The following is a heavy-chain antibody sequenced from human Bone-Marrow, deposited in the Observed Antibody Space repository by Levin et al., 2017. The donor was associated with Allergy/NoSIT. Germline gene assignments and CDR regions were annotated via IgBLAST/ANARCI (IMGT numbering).Heavy chain of an antibody. CDR3: TTDHFWSGWPVIDDY. CDR1: GFTYYDAW. V-gene: IGHV3-15*01. J-gene: IGHJ4*02. CDR2: ISSTPAGGTP. Sequence: MTGGSLRLSCAGSGFTYYDAWMSWVRQAPGKGLEWVGRISSTPAGGTPEYAASVKGRFTISRDDSKHTLFLQMESLKTEDTAMYYCTTDHFWSGWPVIDDYWGQGTLVTVSS. D-gene: IGHD3-3*01.